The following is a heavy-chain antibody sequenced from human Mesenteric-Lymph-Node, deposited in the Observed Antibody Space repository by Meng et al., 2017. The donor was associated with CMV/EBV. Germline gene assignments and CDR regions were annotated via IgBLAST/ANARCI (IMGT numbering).Heavy chain of an antibody. CDR2: INSDGSST. V-gene: IGHV3-74*01. J-gene: IGHJ3*02. CDR3: ARTRGRGYTIGGDAFDI. CDR1: GFTFSSYW. Sequence: GGSLRLSCAASGFTFSSYWMHWVRQAPGKGLVWVSRINSDGSSTSYADSVKGRFTISRDNSKNTLDLQMNSLRGEDTAVYYCARTRGRGYTIGGDAFDIWGQGTMVTVSS. D-gene: IGHD5-18*01.